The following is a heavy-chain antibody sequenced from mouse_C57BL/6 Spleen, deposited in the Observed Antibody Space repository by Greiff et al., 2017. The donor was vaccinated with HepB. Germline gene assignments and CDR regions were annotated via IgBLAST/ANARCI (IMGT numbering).Heavy chain of an antibody. CDR1: GYAFSSYW. V-gene: IGHV1-80*01. CDR2: IYPGDGDT. D-gene: IGHD4-1*01. CDR3: ARKELTGKDY. J-gene: IGHJ2*01. Sequence: VQRVESGAELVKPGASVKISCKASGYAFSSYWMNWVKQRPGKGLEWIGQIYPGDGDTNYNGKFKGKATLTADKSSSTAYMQLSSLTSEDSAVYFCARKELTGKDYWGQGTTLTVSS.